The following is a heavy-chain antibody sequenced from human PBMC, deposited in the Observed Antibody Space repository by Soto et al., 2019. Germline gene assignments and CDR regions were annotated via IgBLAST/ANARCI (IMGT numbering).Heavy chain of an antibody. CDR2: ISYSGSP. V-gene: IGHV4-59*01. J-gene: IGHJ4*02. D-gene: IGHD6-6*01. CDR1: GGSISGYY. CDR3: ARAGRSSSKTVFDY. Sequence: SETLSLTCTVSGGSISGYYWSWIRQAPGKGLEWIGYISYSGSPNYDPSLKSRVTISVDTSQNQFSLKLTSVTAADTAVYYCARAGRSSSKTVFDYWGQGTLGTVSS.